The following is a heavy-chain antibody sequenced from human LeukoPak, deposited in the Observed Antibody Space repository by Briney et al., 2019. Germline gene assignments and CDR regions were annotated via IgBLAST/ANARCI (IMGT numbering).Heavy chain of an antibody. CDR3: AKGTDYYGSGGHFDF. CDR1: GFTFSSYA. V-gene: IGHV3-23*01. D-gene: IGHD3-10*01. J-gene: IGHJ4*02. Sequence: GGSLRLSFAASGFTFSSYAMSWVRQAPGEGLEWVSGISGGATSTDYADSVRGRFSISRDNFKNTVSLQMSSLRAEDTATYYCAKGTDYYGSGGHFDFWGQGALVTVSS. CDR2: ISGGATST.